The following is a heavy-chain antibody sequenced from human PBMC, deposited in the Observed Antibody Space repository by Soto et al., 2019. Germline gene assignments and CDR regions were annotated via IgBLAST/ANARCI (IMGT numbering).Heavy chain of an antibody. J-gene: IGHJ4*01. D-gene: IGHD5-18*01. Sequence: QVQLMQSGGEVKKPGASVKVSCKASGYTFTSHDISWVRQAPGQGLEWVGWISTYSGKTNYEQSLQGRVTLTTDTSTSTAYRVLRSLRSDDTAAYYCGRGGYMYGYDFWGHGTLVTVSP. CDR2: ISTYSGKT. V-gene: IGHV1-18*04. CDR3: GRGGYMYGYDF. CDR1: GYTFTSHD.